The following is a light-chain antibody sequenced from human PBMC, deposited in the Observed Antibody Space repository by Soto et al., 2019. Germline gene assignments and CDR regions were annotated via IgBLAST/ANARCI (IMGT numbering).Light chain of an antibody. J-gene: IGLJ3*02. CDR3: GSYTNSITHV. CDR2: GVS. V-gene: IGLV2-14*03. CDR1: SSDVGGYDY. Sequence: QSVLTQPASVSGSPGQSITISCTGTSSDVGGYDYVSWYQQHPGKAPKLMIYGVSNRPSGVSNRFSGSKSGNTASLTISGLQAEDEADYYCGSYTNSITHVFGGGTKLTVL.